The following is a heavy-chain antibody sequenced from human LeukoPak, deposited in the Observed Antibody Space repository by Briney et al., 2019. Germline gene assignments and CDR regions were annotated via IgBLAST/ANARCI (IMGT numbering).Heavy chain of an antibody. D-gene: IGHD3-16*01. CDR1: RYTFTSYA. V-gene: IGHV7-4-1*02. CDR3: ARDGDMITFGGVNFDY. Sequence: GASVKVSCKASRYTFTSYAMNWVRQAPGQGLEWMGWINTNTGNPTYAQGFTGRFVFSLDTSVSTAYLQISSLKAEDTAVYYCARDGDMITFGGVNFDYWGQGTLVTVSS. CDR2: INTNTGNP. J-gene: IGHJ4*02.